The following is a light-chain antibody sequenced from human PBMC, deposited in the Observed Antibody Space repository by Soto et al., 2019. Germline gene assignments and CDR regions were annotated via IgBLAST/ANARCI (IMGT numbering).Light chain of an antibody. CDR2: GAS. CDR3: QQCNNWPRT. Sequence: EVFITQSPDTLSVSPVERATLSCMASQSVSSNLAWYQQKLGQAPRLLIYGASTRATGISARISGSGSGTDFTLTISSLQSEDFAFYYCQQCNNWPRTFGQGTKVDIK. J-gene: IGKJ1*01. CDR1: QSVSSN. V-gene: IGKV3-15*01.